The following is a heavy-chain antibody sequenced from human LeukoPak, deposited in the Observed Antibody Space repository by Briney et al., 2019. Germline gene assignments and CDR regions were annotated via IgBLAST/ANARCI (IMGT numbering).Heavy chain of an antibody. D-gene: IGHD6-13*01. CDR1: GYTLTEIA. V-gene: IGHV1-24*01. J-gene: IGHJ4*02. CDR3: AIIASAGTFDY. CDR2: FDPQDRET. Sequence: SVNVSCKVSGYTLTEIAMHWVRQAPGEGLEWMGGFDPQDRETVYAQKFQGRVTMTEDTSTDTAFMELSGLRSEDTALYYCAIIASAGTFDYWGQGALVTVSS.